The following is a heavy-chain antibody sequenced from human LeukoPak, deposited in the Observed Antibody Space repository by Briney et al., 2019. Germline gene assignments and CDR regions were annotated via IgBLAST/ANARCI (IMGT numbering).Heavy chain of an antibody. V-gene: IGHV4-61*02. J-gene: IGHJ5*02. CDR2: VYASGST. CDR3: ARAGGYGDYINWFDP. CDR1: GGSISSGSHY. Sequence: SETLSPTCTVSGGSISSGSHYWSWIRQPAGKGLEYLGCVYASGSTNYNPSLKSRVTISVDTSKNQFSLRLSSVTAADTAIYYCARAGGYGDYINWFDPWGQGTLVTVSS. D-gene: IGHD4-17*01.